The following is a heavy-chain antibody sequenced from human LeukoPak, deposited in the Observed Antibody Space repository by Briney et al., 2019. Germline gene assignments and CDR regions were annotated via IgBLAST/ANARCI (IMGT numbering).Heavy chain of an antibody. CDR2: ISTSSLYI. CDR3: ASQGSGYDSPIDY. Sequence: GGSLRLSCAASGFTFSSYTMTWVRQAPVKGLEWVSSISTSSLYIYYADSVKGRFTISRDNARSSVYLEMNSLRAEDTAVYYCASQGSGYDSPIDYWGQGTLVTVSS. CDR1: GFTFSSYT. V-gene: IGHV3-21*01. D-gene: IGHD5-12*01. J-gene: IGHJ4*02.